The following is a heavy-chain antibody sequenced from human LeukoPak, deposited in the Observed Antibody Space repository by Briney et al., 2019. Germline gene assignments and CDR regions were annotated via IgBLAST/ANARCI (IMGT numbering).Heavy chain of an antibody. CDR1: GFTLSHYN. CDR3: ARDRSSDWHLDY. V-gene: IGHV3-21*06. Sequence: PGGSLRLSCAASGFTLSHYNMNWVRQTPGKGLEWVSSISSTSSYIYYADSAKGRFTISRDNAKNSLYLQMHSLGAEDTAVYYCARDRSSDWHLDYWGQGTLVTVSS. CDR2: ISSTSSYI. D-gene: IGHD6-19*01. J-gene: IGHJ4*02.